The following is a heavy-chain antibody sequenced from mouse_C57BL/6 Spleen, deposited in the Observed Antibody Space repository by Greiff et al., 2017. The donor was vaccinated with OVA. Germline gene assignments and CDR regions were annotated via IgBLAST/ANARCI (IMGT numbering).Heavy chain of an antibody. CDR1: GFTFSSYA. V-gene: IGHV5-4*01. D-gene: IGHD3-1*01. J-gene: IGHJ2*01. CDR3: AREQRYYFDY. CDR2: ISDGGSYT. Sequence: EVKLMESGGGLVKPGGSLKLSCAASGFTFSSYAMSWVRQTPEKRLEWVATISDGGSYTYYPDNVKGRFTISRDNAKNNLYLQMSHLKSEDTAMYYCAREQRYYFDYWGQGTTLTVSS.